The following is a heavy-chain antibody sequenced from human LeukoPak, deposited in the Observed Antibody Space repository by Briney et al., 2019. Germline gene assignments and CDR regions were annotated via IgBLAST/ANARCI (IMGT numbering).Heavy chain of an antibody. CDR1: GFTFSSYA. D-gene: IGHD2-15*01. CDR3: AKDYCSGGSCYHQPAIEYFQH. V-gene: IGHV3-23*01. CDR2: ISGSGGST. Sequence: PGGSLGLSCAASGFTFSSYAMSWVRQAPGKGLEWVSAISGSGGSTYYADSVKGRFTISRDNSKNTLYLQMNSLRAEDTAVYYCAKDYCSGGSCYHQPAIEYFQHWGQGTLVTVSS. J-gene: IGHJ1*01.